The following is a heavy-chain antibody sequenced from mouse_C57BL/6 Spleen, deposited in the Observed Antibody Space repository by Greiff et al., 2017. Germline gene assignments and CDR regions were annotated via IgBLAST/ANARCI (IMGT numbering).Heavy chain of an antibody. Sequence: EVKLVESGGGLVKPGGSLKLSCAASGFTFSSYAMSWVRQTPEKRLEWVATISDGGSYTYYPDNVMGRFTISRDNAKNNLYLQMSHLKSEDTAMYYCARANYYGSSYLYWYFDVWGTGTTVTVSS. CDR3: ARANYYGSSYLYWYFDV. V-gene: IGHV5-4*03. CDR2: ISDGGSYT. D-gene: IGHD1-1*01. J-gene: IGHJ1*03. CDR1: GFTFSSYA.